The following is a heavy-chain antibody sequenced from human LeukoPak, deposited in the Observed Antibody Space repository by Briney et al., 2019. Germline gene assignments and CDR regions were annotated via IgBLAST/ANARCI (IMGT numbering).Heavy chain of an antibody. D-gene: IGHD3-10*01. V-gene: IGHV3-15*01. CDR3: TTGHIYGSGSYYNPNWFDP. CDR2: IKSKTDGGTT. J-gene: IGHJ5*02. CDR1: GFTFSNAW. Sequence: GGSLRLSCAASGFTFSNAWMSWVRQAPGKGLEWVGRIKSKTDGGTTDYAAPVKGRFTISRDDSKNTLYLQMNSLKTEDTALYYCTTGHIYGSGSYYNPNWFDPWGQGTLVTVSS.